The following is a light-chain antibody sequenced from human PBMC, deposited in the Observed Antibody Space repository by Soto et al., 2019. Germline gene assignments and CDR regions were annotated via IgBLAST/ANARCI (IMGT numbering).Light chain of an antibody. CDR1: QSISNF. CDR3: QQSYGPSLT. Sequence: DIQLTQSPSSLSASVGDRVIITCRASQSISNFLNWYQQRAGNAPQVLIYASSSLQSGVPSRFSGSGSGTDFTLTISSLQPEDFATYYCQQSYGPSLTFGGGSRVEI. J-gene: IGKJ4*01. V-gene: IGKV1-39*01. CDR2: ASS.